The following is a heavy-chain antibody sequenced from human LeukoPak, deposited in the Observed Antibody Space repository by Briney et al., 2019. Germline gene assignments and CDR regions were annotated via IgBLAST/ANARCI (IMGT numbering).Heavy chain of an antibody. CDR3: ARDIMMVRGVYHHYYGMDV. D-gene: IGHD3-10*01. Sequence: AAVKVSCKASGYSFTTYGISWVRQAPGQGREGMGWISGYNGNANYAQKRQGRVTMTTDTSTSTAYMELRSLRSDDTAVYYCARDIMMVRGVYHHYYGMDVWGKGTTVTVSS. CDR1: GYSFTTYG. CDR2: ISGYNGNA. J-gene: IGHJ6*04. V-gene: IGHV1-18*04.